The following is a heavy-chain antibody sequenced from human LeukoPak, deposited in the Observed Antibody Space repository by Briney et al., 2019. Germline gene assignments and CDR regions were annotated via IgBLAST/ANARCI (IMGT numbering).Heavy chain of an antibody. Sequence: SETLSLTCTVSGYSVSSGYYWGWIRQPPGKGLEWIGSIYHSGSTYYNPSLKSRVTISVDTSKNQFSLMLSSVTAADTAVYYCARGKYDSGGYYLDYWGQGTLVTVSS. CDR2: IYHSGST. V-gene: IGHV4-38-2*02. D-gene: IGHD3-22*01. CDR3: ARGKYDSGGYYLDY. J-gene: IGHJ4*02. CDR1: GYSVSSGYY.